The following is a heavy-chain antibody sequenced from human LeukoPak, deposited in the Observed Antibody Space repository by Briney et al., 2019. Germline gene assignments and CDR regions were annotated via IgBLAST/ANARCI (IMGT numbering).Heavy chain of an antibody. Sequence: SETLSLTCTVSGGSISSSSYYWGWIRQPPGKGLEWIGSIYYSGSTYYNPSLKSRVTISVDTSKNQFSLKLSSVTAADTAVYYCARKGQLWFDYFDYWGQGTLVTVSS. CDR2: IYYSGST. D-gene: IGHD5-18*01. CDR1: GGSISSSSYY. CDR3: ARKGQLWFDYFDY. J-gene: IGHJ4*02. V-gene: IGHV4-39*07.